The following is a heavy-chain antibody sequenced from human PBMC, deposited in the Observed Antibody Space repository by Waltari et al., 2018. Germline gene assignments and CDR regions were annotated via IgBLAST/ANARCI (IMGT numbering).Heavy chain of an antibody. CDR1: GFTFSSYS. J-gene: IGHJ3*02. V-gene: IGHV3-21*01. D-gene: IGHD2-2*01. CDR2: ISSSSSYI. Sequence: EVQLVESGGGLVQPGGSLRLSCAASGFTFSSYSMNWFRQAPGKGLEWVSSISSSSSYIYYADSVKGRFTISRDNAKNSLYLQMNSLRAEDTAVYYCARRRDVVPAAIIGGAFDIWGQGTMVTVSS. CDR3: ARRRDVVPAAIIGGAFDI.